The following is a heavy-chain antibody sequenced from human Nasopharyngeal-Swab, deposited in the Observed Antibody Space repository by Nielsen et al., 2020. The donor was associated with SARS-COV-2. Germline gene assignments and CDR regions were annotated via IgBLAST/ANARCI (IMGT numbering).Heavy chain of an antibody. D-gene: IGHD1-26*01. CDR3: ARVRQSGAYFPFDS. Sequence: GESLKISCVASGFTVSSNFVSWVRQAPGKGLEWVSLFKSGGGTFYADSVRGRFTISRDNSRNTVYLQMNSLRAEDTAVYYCARVRQSGAYFPFDSWGLGTLVTVSS. J-gene: IGHJ4*02. V-gene: IGHV3-53*01. CDR2: FKSGGGT. CDR1: GFTVSSNF.